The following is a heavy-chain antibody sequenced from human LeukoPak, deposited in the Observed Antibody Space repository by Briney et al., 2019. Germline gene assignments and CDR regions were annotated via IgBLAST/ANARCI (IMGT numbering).Heavy chain of an antibody. CDR3: AKDSDY. CDR2: ISYDGSNK. J-gene: IGHJ4*02. CDR1: GFTFSSYG. Sequence: GGSLRLSCAASGFTFSSYGMHWVRQAPGKGQEWVAVISYDGSNKYYADSVKGRFTISRDNSKNTLYLQMNSLRAEDTAVYYCAKDSDYWGQGTLVTVSS. V-gene: IGHV3-30*18.